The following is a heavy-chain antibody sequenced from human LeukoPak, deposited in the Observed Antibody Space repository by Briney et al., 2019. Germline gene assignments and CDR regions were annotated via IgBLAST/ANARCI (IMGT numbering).Heavy chain of an antibody. J-gene: IGHJ4*02. CDR2: IKQDGSEK. D-gene: IGHD2/OR15-2a*01. CDR1: GFSFSLSY. Sequence: GSLILSCAASGFSFSLSYMSWVRQAPGKGLEWVANIKQDGSEKYYVDSVGGRFTISRDNAKNSLYLQMNSLRAEDTAAFYCARYNAGTFSFDYWGQGTLVTVSS. V-gene: IGHV3-7*01. CDR3: ARYNAGTFSFDY.